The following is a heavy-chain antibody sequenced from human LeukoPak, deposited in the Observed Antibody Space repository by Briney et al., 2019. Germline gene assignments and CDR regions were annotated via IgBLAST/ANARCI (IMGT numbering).Heavy chain of an antibody. Sequence: SVKVSCKASGGTFSSYAISWVRQAPGQGLEWMGGIIPIFGTANYAQKFRGRVTITTDESTSTAYMELSSLRSEDTAVYYCARVNTIFGVWGPFDYWGQGTLVTVSS. CDR3: ARVNTIFGVWGPFDY. CDR1: GGTFSSYA. D-gene: IGHD3-3*01. CDR2: IIPIFGTA. J-gene: IGHJ4*02. V-gene: IGHV1-69*05.